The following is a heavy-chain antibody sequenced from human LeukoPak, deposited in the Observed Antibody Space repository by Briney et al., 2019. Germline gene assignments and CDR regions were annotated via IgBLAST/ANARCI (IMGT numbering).Heavy chain of an antibody. CDR3: AKGIYSSGWSYFDY. CDR2: LSGSGITT. D-gene: IGHD6-19*01. CDR1: GFTFSNSA. J-gene: IGHJ4*01. V-gene: IGHV3-23*01. Sequence: GGSLRHSCAASGFTFSNSAMSWVRQAPGKGLEWVSTLSGSGITTYYADSVKGRFTISRDNSKNTLYLQMNSLRAEDTAVYYCAKGIYSSGWSYFDYWGHGTLVTVSS.